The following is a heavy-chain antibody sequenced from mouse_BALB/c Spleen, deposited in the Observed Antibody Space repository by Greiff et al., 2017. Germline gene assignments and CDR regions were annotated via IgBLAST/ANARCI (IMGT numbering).Heavy chain of an antibody. CDR1: GFTFTDYY. J-gene: IGHJ1*01. Sequence: EVKLQESGGGLVQPGGSLRLSCATSGFTFTDYYMSWVRQPPGKALEWLGFIRNKANGYTTEFSASVKGRFTISRDNSQSILYLQMNTLRAEDSATYYCAREPYGYGYFDVWGAGTTVTVSS. CDR2: IRNKANGYTT. CDR3: AREPYGYGYFDV. V-gene: IGHV7-3*02. D-gene: IGHD1-1*02.